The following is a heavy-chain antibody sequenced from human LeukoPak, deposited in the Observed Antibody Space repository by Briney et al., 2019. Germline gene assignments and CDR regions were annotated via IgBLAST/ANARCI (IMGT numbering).Heavy chain of an antibody. CDR1: RFTFSRAW. V-gene: IGHV3-7*01. CDR3: ARDADGYED. CDR2: IKEDGSED. D-gene: IGHD5-24*01. Sequence: PGGSLRLSCAASRFTFSRAWMSWVRQAPGKGLEWVANIKEDGSEDYYADSVKGRFAISKDNAKNSLYLQMNSLRAEDMAMYYCARDADGYEDWGQGTLVIVSS. J-gene: IGHJ4*02.